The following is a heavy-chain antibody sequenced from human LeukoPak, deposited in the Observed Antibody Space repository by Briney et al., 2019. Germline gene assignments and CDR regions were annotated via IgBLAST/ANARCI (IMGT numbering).Heavy chain of an antibody. V-gene: IGHV4-39*07. CDR1: GGSISSSSYY. Sequence: SETLSLTCTVSGGSISSSSYYWAWIRQPPGKGLEWIGSISNTGSTNSNPSLKSRVTMSVDTSNHKVSLKLSFVTAADTAVYYCARDRAFNWDDLSRFFDLWGRGTLVTVSS. J-gene: IGHJ2*01. D-gene: IGHD1-20*01. CDR3: ARDRAFNWDDLSRFFDL. CDR2: ISNTGST.